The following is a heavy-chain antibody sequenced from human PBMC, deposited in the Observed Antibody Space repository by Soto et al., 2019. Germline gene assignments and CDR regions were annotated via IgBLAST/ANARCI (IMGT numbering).Heavy chain of an antibody. J-gene: IGHJ4*02. CDR2: ISAYNGNT. Sequence: QVQLVQSGAEVKKPGASVKVSCKASGYTFTSYGISWVRQAPGQGLEWMGWISAYNGNTNYAQKLQGRVTMTTDTSTSTAYMELRSQRTVATAVYYCARIYVDSYSRCWHDYWGQGTLVTVSS. D-gene: IGHD6-13*01. CDR1: GYTFTSYG. V-gene: IGHV1-18*01. CDR3: ARIYVDSYSRCWHDY.